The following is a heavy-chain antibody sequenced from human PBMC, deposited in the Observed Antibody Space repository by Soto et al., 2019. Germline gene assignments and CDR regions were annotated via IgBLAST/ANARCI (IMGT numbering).Heavy chain of an antibody. V-gene: IGHV3-23*04. CDR3: AKGRPPFDL. D-gene: IGHD6-6*01. CDR2: ISGAGGST. J-gene: IGHJ2*01. Sequence: VQLVESGGGVVQPGGSLRLSCAASQFTFSYYAMGWVRQAPGKGLEWVSLISGAGGSTNYADSVKGRFAISRDNSENTLYLQMNSLSAEDTAVYYCAKGRPPFDLWGRGTLVIVSS. CDR1: QFTFSYYA.